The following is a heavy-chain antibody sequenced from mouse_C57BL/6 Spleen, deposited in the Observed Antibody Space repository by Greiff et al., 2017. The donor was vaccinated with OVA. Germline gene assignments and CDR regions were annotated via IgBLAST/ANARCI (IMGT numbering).Heavy chain of an antibody. CDR3: ARSGGYGNYGWYFDV. D-gene: IGHD2-1*01. CDR2: IHPNSGST. V-gene: IGHV1-64*01. J-gene: IGHJ1*03. Sequence: QVQLQQPGAELVKPGASVKLSCKASGYTFTSYWMHWVKQRPGQGLEWIGMIHPNSGSTNYNEKFKSKATLTVDKSSSTAYMQLSSLTSEDSAVYYCARSGGYGNYGWYFDVWGTGTPVTVSS. CDR1: GYTFTSYW.